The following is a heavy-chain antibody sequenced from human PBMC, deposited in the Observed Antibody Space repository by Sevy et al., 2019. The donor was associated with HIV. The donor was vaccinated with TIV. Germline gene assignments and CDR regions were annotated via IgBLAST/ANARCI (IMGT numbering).Heavy chain of an antibody. CDR3: ARAGNSYYYGSGSYYKGGDAFDI. Sequence: SQTLSLTCAISGDSVSSNSAAWNWIRQSPSRGLEWLGRTYYRSKWYNDYAVSVKSRLTINPDTSKNQCSLQLNSVTPEVTVVYYCARAGNSYYYGSGSYYKGGDAFDIWGQGTMVTV. CDR1: GDSVSSNSAA. V-gene: IGHV6-1*01. CDR2: TYYRSKWYN. J-gene: IGHJ3*02. D-gene: IGHD3-10*01.